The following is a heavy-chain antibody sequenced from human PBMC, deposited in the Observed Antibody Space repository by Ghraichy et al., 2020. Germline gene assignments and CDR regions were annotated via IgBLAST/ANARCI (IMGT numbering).Heavy chain of an antibody. CDR3: AREEEMSTKYYAFDI. CDR2: TYYRSKWFY. Sequence: SQTLSLTCAISGDSVSSNSAAWNWIRQSPSRGLEWLGRTYYRSKWFYDYALSVRSRLTINPDTSKNQFSLHLNSVTPEDTALYYCAREEEMSTKYYAFDIWGQGTMVTVSS. J-gene: IGHJ3*02. CDR1: GDSVSSNSAA. D-gene: IGHD5-24*01. V-gene: IGHV6-1*01.